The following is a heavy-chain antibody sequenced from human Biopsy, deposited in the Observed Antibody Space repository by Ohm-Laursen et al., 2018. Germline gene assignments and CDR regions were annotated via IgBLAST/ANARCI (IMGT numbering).Heavy chain of an antibody. CDR3: AIEGGTYSKPFDY. D-gene: IGHD1-26*01. CDR1: GYSFTSYY. V-gene: IGHV1-46*01. J-gene: IGHJ4*02. Sequence: ASVKVSCKASGYSFTSYYMRWVRQAPGQGLEWMGMINPSGSTTSYPQIFQGRVTMTRDTSKSTVYMELSSLRSADTAVYYCAIEGGTYSKPFDYWGQGSQVIVSS. CDR2: INPSGSTT.